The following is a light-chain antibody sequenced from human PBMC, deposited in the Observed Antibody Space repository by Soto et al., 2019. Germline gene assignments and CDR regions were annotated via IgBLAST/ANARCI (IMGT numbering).Light chain of an antibody. J-gene: IGKJ1*01. CDR1: QSVSSSY. CDR3: QQYGSSPWT. CDR2: GAS. V-gene: IGKV3-20*01. Sequence: IVLTQSPGTLSLSPGQGATLSCRDSQSVSSSYLGWYQQTPGQAPRLLICGASSRAAGIPGRFSGGGSGTYFPLTISRVEPEDFAVYYWQQYGSSPWTFGQGTKVDNK.